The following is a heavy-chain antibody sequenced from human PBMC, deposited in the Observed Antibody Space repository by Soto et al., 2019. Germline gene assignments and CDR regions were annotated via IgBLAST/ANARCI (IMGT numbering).Heavy chain of an antibody. CDR3: AKLAGYCSGNSCHGDYAMDV. CDR1: GGSISSKSYS. J-gene: IGHJ4*02. CDR2: FYYSENT. Sequence: SETLSLTCSVSGGSISSKSYSWGWIRQPPGKGLEWIGTFYYSENTYYNPSLKSRVTISVDTSKNQFSLKLSSVTAADTAVYYCAKLAGYCSGNSCHGDYAMDVWGQGTLVT. D-gene: IGHD2-15*01. V-gene: IGHV4-39*01.